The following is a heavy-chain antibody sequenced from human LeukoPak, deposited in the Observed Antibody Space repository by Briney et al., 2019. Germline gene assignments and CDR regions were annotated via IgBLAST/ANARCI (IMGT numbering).Heavy chain of an antibody. J-gene: IGHJ4*02. CDR1: GFTFSSYE. Sequence: PGGSLRLSCAASGFTFSSYEMNWVRQAPGKGLEWVSYISSSGSTIYYADSVKGRFTISRDNAKNSLYLQMNSLRAEDTAVYYCATWRYYDSSGYSPDFDYWGQGTPVTVSS. CDR2: ISSSGSTI. D-gene: IGHD3-22*01. CDR3: ATWRYYDSSGYSPDFDY. V-gene: IGHV3-48*03.